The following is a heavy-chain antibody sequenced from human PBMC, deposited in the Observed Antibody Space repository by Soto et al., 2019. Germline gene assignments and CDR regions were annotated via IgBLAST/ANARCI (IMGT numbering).Heavy chain of an antibody. Sequence: ASVKVSCKASGYTFTGYYMHWVRQAPGQGLEWMGWINPNSGGTNYAQKFQGWVSMTRDTSISTAYMELSRLRSVATAVYFCASSRETVALYYFAYWGQGPLVTVSS. CDR3: ASSRETVALYYFAY. CDR2: INPNSGGT. J-gene: IGHJ4*02. CDR1: GYTFTGYY. V-gene: IGHV1-2*04. D-gene: IGHD5-12*01.